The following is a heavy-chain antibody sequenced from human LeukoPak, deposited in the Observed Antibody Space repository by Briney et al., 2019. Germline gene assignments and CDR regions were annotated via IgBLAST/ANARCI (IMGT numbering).Heavy chain of an antibody. CDR3: ARDAPTYYYDSSGYYYVSRELDY. CDR2: ISAYNGNT. V-gene: IGHV1-18*01. Sequence: ASVKVSCKASGYTLTSYGISWVRQAPGQGLEWMGWISAYNGNTNYAQKLQGRVTMTTDTSTSTAYMELRSLRSDDTAVYYCARDAPTYYYDSSGYYYVSRELDYWGQGTLVTVSS. CDR1: GYTLTSYG. J-gene: IGHJ4*02. D-gene: IGHD3-22*01.